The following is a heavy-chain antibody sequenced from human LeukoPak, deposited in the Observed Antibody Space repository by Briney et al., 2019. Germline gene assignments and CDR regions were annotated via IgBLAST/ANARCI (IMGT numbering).Heavy chain of an antibody. CDR2: IYHSGST. CDR1: GGSISSGGYS. Sequence: PSQTLSLTCAVSGGSISSGGYSWSWIRQPPGKGLEWTGYIYHSGSTYYNPSLKSRVTISVDRSKNQFSLKLSSVTAADTAVYYCARLDCGGDCYPTYWGQGTLVTVSS. CDR3: ARLDCGGDCYPTY. V-gene: IGHV4-30-2*01. D-gene: IGHD2-21*02. J-gene: IGHJ4*02.